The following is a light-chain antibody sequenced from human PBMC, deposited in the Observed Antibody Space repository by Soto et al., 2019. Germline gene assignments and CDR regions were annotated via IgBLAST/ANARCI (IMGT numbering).Light chain of an antibody. J-gene: IGLJ1*01. CDR2: EVS. Sequence: QSALTQPASVSGSPGQSITISCTGTSSDVGGYNYVSWYQQHPGKAPKLMIYEVSNRPSGVSNRFSGSKSGNTASLTVSALQAEDEADYYCSSYTDRNNLVFGTGTKV. CDR1: SSDVGGYNY. V-gene: IGLV2-14*01. CDR3: SSYTDRNNLV.